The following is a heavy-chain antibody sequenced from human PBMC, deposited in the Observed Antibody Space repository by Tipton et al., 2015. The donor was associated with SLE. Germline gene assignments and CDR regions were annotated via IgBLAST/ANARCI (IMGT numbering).Heavy chain of an antibody. D-gene: IGHD2-21*02. V-gene: IGHV4-31*03. CDR3: ARCDTGFDY. CDR1: GGSINTGGYY. CDR2: IYYTGTT. J-gene: IGHJ4*02. Sequence: TLSLTCTVSGGSINTGGYYWSWIRQLPGKGLEWIGYIYYTGTTYYNPSVKSRVTISLDTSKNQFSLKLSSVTAADTAVYYCARCDTGFDYWGQGTLVTVSS.